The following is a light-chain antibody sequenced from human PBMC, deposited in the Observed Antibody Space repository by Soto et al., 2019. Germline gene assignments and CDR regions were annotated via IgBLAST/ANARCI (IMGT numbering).Light chain of an antibody. Sequence: EIVMTQSPATLSVSPGERATLSCRASQGIRNFLAWYQQKPGQAPRLLISGASTRATGIPARFSGSGSGTDFTLTISSLQSEDFAVYYCQQSASRPWTFGQGTKVEIK. CDR2: GAS. CDR1: QGIRNF. V-gene: IGKV3-15*01. J-gene: IGKJ1*01. CDR3: QQSASRPWT.